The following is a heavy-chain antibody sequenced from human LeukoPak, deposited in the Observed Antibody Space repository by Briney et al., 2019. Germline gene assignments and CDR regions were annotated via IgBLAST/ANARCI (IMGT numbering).Heavy chain of an antibody. V-gene: IGHV4-59*01. CDR3: ARGGDVFQDFDY. CDR2: IYYSGST. D-gene: IGHD3-10*01. CDR1: GGSISSYY. Sequence: SETLSLTCTVSGGSISSYYWSWIRQPPGKGLEWIGYIYYSGSTNYNPSLKSRVTISVDTSKNQFSLKLSSVTAADTAVYYCARGGDVFQDFDYWGQGTLVTVSS. J-gene: IGHJ4*02.